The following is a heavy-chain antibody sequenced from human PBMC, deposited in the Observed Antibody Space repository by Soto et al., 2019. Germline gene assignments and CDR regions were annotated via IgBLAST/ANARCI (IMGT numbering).Heavy chain of an antibody. V-gene: IGHV3-23*01. CDR2: ISGSGGST. Sequence: GGSLRLSCAASGFTFSSYAMSWVRQAPGKGLEWVSAISGSGGSTYYADSVEGQFTISRDNSKNKLYLQMNSRRAADTAVSYCSKGPEVATGRYYFDYWGQGTLVTVSS. CDR3: SKGPEVATGRYYFDY. D-gene: IGHD5-12*01. J-gene: IGHJ4*02. CDR1: GFTFSSYA.